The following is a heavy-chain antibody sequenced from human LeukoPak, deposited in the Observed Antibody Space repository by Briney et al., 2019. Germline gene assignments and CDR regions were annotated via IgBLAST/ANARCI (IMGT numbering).Heavy chain of an antibody. Sequence: PSETLSLTCTVSDGSISSYYWSWIRQPPGKGLEWIGYIYYSGSTNYTPSLKSRVTISVDTSKNQFSLKLSSVTAADTAVYYCARSSIAARPSDAFDIWGQGTMVTVSS. V-gene: IGHV4-59*01. D-gene: IGHD6-6*01. CDR2: IYYSGST. CDR3: ARSSIAARPSDAFDI. J-gene: IGHJ3*02. CDR1: DGSISSYY.